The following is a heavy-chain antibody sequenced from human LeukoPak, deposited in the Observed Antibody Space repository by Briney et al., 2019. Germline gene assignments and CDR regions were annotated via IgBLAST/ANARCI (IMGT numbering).Heavy chain of an antibody. D-gene: IGHD3-22*01. CDR3: ARANYYDISGYDY. CDR1: GFTFRSYE. V-gene: IGHV3-48*03. CDR2: ITSSGNTI. Sequence: GGSLRLSCAASGFTFRSYEMNWVRQAPGKGLEWVSYITSSGNTIYYADSVKGGFTISRDNAKNSLYLQMNSLRAEDTAVYYCARANYYDISGYDYWGQGTLVTVSS. J-gene: IGHJ4*02.